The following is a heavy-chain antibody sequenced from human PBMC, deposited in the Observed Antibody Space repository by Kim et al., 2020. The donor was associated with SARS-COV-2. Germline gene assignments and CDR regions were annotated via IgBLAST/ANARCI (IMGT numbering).Heavy chain of an antibody. J-gene: IGHJ4*02. CDR3: ARAKARGYSYGYPDY. CDR1: GGTFSTYG. CDR2: IIPIFGSA. D-gene: IGHD5-18*01. Sequence: SVKVSCKASGGTFSTYGISWVRQAPGQGLEWMGGIIPIFGSANYAQKFQGRVTITADESTSTAYMELSSLRSEDTAVYYCARAKARGYSYGYPDYWGQGTLVTVSS. V-gene: IGHV1-69*13.